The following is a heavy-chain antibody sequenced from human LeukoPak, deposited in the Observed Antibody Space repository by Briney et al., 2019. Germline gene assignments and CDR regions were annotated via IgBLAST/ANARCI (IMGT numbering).Heavy chain of an antibody. CDR1: GGSISSGSYY. J-gene: IGHJ4*02. V-gene: IGHV4-61*02. CDR3: ARGREGSGSYLSPPFDY. D-gene: IGHD3-10*01. CDR2: IYTSGST. Sequence: SQTLSLTCTVSGGSISSGSYYWSWIRQPAGKGLEWIGRIYTSGSTNYNPSLKSRVTISVDTSKNQFSLKLSSVTAADTAVYYCARGREGSGSYLSPPFDYWGQGTLVTVSS.